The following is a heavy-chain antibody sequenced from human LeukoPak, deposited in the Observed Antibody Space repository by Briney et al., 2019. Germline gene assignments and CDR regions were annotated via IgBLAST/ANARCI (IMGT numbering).Heavy chain of an antibody. V-gene: IGHV1-2*02. D-gene: IGHD1-26*01. CDR3: ASDLSGNAT. J-gene: IGHJ5*02. CDR1: GYTFTGYY. CDR2: INPNSGGT. Sequence: ASVKVSCKASGYTFTGYYMHWVRQAPGQGLEWTGWINPNSGGTSFAQKFQGRVTMTRDTSISTAYMEVTRLTSDDTAVYYCASDLSGNATWGRGTLVTVSS.